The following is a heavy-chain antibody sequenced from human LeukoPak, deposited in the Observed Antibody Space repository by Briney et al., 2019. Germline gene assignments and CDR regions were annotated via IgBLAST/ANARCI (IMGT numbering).Heavy chain of an antibody. J-gene: IGHJ4*02. CDR3: ARGSAWYFVY. CDR1: GDSVSSGSSY. Sequence: SEALSLTCTVSGDSVSSGSSYWSWIRQPPGEGLQWLGYIYHSGSTNYNPSLKSRVTISVDTSKNQFSLKLSSVTTADTAVYYCARGSAWYFVYWGQGTLVTVSS. V-gene: IGHV4-61*01. CDR2: IYHSGST. D-gene: IGHD6-19*01.